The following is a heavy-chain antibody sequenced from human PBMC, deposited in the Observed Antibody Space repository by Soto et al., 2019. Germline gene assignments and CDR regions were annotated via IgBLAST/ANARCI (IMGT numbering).Heavy chain of an antibody. D-gene: IGHD3-22*01. V-gene: IGHV3-15*07. CDR1: GVTCSNAC. J-gene: IGHJ4*01. CDR3: TTDSYSTLILVRFDY. CDR2: IKSKTDGGKT. Sequence: PGSSLRLSCAAAGVTCSNACINCVRQASGKGLEWVGRIKSKTDGGKTDFAARVKGRFAISRDDSKDIVYLQMNSLKTEDTCIYYCTTDSYSTLILVRFDYWGHGTLVTVSS.